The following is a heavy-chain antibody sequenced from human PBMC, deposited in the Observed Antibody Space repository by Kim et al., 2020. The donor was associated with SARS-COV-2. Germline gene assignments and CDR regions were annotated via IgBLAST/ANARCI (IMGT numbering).Heavy chain of an antibody. Sequence: GGSLRLSCAASGFTFSSYGMNWVRQAPGKGLEWVAVIWYDGSNKYYADPEKGRFTISRDNSKNTLYLQMNRLRAEDTAVYYCARDLAAAGTLDYWGQGTL. CDR1: GFTFSSYG. J-gene: IGHJ4*02. CDR2: IWYDGSNK. D-gene: IGHD6-13*01. CDR3: ARDLAAAGTLDY. V-gene: IGHV3-33*01.